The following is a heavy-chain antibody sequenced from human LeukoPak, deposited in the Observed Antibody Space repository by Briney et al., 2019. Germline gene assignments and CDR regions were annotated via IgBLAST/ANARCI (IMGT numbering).Heavy chain of an antibody. J-gene: IGHJ2*01. V-gene: IGHV4-4*07. Sequence: PSETLALNGTVSGGAISSYYGNWIRQPAGKGLEWIGRIYSSGSTNYNPSLKSRVTMSVDTSKNQFSLKLSSVTAADTAVYYCARGQYHLLYWYFDLWGRGTLVTVSS. CDR3: ARGQYHLLYWYFDL. D-gene: IGHD2-2*01. CDR2: IYSSGST. CDR1: GGAISSYY.